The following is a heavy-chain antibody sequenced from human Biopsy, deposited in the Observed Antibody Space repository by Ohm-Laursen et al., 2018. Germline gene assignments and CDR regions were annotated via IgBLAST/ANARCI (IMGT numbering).Heavy chain of an antibody. CDR1: GGSINSHH. J-gene: IGHJ4*02. CDR3: ARGSPSYADYPFDY. V-gene: IGHV4-4*07. CDR2: VYISGGT. D-gene: IGHD4-17*01. Sequence: SETLSLTCTVSGGSINSHHWSWIRQPAGKGLEWIGRVYISGGTTYNPSLKSRVTMSPDTSKNQFSLRLRSVTAADTAVYYCARGSPSYADYPFDYWGQGTLVTVSS.